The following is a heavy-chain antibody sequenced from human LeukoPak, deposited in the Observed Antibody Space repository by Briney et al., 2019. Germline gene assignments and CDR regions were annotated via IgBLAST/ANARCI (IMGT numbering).Heavy chain of an antibody. CDR3: ARVHGVRYCSSTSCYGGYMDV. CDR1: GGSISSYY. Sequence: SETLSLTCTVSGGSISSYYWSWIRQPAGKGLEWIGRIYTSGSTNYNPSLKSRVTMSVDTSKNQFSLKLSSVTVADTAVYYCARVHGVRYCSSTSCYGGYMDVWGKGTTVTVSS. V-gene: IGHV4-4*07. D-gene: IGHD2-2*01. J-gene: IGHJ6*03. CDR2: IYTSGST.